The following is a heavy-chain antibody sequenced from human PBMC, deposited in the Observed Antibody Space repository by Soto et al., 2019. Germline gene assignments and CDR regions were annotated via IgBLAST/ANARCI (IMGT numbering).Heavy chain of an antibody. CDR3: ARDSHDYGGNSDYYYYGMDV. D-gene: IGHD4-17*01. CDR2: IIPIFGTA. V-gene: IGHV1-69*13. CDR1: GGTFSSYA. J-gene: IGHJ6*02. Sequence: SVKVSCKASGGTFSSYAISWVRQAPGQGLEWMGGIIPIFGTANYAQKFQGRVTITADESTSTAYMELSSLRSEDTAVYYCARDSHDYGGNSDYYYYGMDVWGQGTTVTVSS.